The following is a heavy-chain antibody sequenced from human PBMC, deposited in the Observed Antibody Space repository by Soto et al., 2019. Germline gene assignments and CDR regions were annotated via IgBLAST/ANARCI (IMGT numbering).Heavy chain of an antibody. CDR3: ARHQLYDILTGYRGIWFDP. CDR1: GGSITTFY. J-gene: IGHJ5*02. Sequence: PSETLSLTCSVSGGSITTFYWSWVRQPPGKGLEWIGQIYYSGSTNYNPSLKSRVTISVDTSKNQVSLKLSSVTAADTAVYYCARHQLYDILTGYRGIWFDPWGQGTLVTVSS. V-gene: IGHV4-59*08. CDR2: IYYSGST. D-gene: IGHD3-9*01.